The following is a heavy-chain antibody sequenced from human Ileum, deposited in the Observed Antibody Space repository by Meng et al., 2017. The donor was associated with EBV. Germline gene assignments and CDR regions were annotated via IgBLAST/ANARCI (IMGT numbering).Heavy chain of an antibody. CDR2: IYHSGST. CDR3: ARADKVRFDY. J-gene: IGHJ4*02. V-gene: IGHV4-4*02. Sequence: QVSLQRPGPGHVTPSGTLALPCAVFCGSISSTNWWSRDRQPPGKGLELIGEIYHSGSTNYNPSLKSRVSISVDKSKNQFSLKLSSVTAADTAVYYCARADKVRFDYWGQGTLVTVSS. CDR1: CGSISSTNW.